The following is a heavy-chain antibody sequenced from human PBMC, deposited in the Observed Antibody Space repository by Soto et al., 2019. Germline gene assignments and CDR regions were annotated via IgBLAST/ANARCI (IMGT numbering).Heavy chain of an antibody. V-gene: IGHV3-30*04. Sequence: GGSLRLSCAASGLSFSSFAMHWVRQAPGKGLEWVALISDDGSNKYYADSVKGRFTISRDNSKNTLYLQMNSLRREDTAVYSCARVEQWLYIAKYWGQGTLVTVSS. D-gene: IGHD6-19*01. CDR2: ISDDGSNK. CDR3: ARVEQWLYIAKY. CDR1: GLSFSSFA. J-gene: IGHJ4*02.